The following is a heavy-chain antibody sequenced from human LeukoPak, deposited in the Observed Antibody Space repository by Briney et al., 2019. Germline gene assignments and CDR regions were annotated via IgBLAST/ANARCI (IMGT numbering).Heavy chain of an antibody. Sequence: GGSLRLSCAAPGFTFSTYGLHWVRQAPGKGLEWVALIWYDGSNKYYADSVKGRFTISRDNSKNTLYLQMNSLRAEDTAVYYCAREKQKYSSGWYCLDYWGQGTLVTVSS. J-gene: IGHJ4*02. CDR2: IWYDGSNK. CDR1: GFTFSTYG. CDR3: AREKQKYSSGWYCLDY. V-gene: IGHV3-33*01. D-gene: IGHD6-19*01.